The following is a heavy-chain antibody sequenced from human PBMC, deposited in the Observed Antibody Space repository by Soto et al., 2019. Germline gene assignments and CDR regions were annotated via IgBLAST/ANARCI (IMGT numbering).Heavy chain of an antibody. CDR2: IYYSGST. J-gene: IGHJ4*02. CDR1: GGSISSYY. CDR3: ARDVESGYDHYFDY. D-gene: IGHD5-12*01. Sequence: LSLTCTVSGGSISSYYWRWIRQPPGKGLEWIGYIYYSGSTNYNPSLKSRVTISVDTSKNQFSLKLSSVTAADTAVYYCARDVESGYDHYFDYWGQGTLVTVSS. V-gene: IGHV4-59*01.